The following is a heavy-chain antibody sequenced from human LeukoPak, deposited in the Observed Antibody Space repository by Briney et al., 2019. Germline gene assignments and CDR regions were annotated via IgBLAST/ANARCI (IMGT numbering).Heavy chain of an antibody. Sequence: SETLSLTCTVSGGSISRYYWSWIRQPPGKGLEWIGYIYYSGSTNYNPSLNSRITISVDTSKNQFSLKLSSVTAADTAVYYCARCPGNYYYYYYMDVWGKGTTVTVSS. J-gene: IGHJ6*03. CDR2: IYYSGST. D-gene: IGHD5/OR15-5a*01. V-gene: IGHV4-59*01. CDR3: ARCPGNYYYYYYMDV. CDR1: GGSISRYY.